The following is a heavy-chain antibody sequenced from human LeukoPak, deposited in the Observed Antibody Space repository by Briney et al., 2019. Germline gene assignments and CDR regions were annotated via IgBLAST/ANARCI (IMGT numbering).Heavy chain of an antibody. J-gene: IGHJ6*03. Sequence: GGSLRLSCAASGFTFSSYSMNWVRQAPGKGLEWVPSISSSSSSYIYYADSVKGRFTISRDNAKNSLYLQMNSLRAEGTAVYYCAREVSSSIGDYYMDVWGKGTTVTVSS. D-gene: IGHD6-6*01. CDR3: AREVSSSIGDYYMDV. CDR1: GFTFSSYS. V-gene: IGHV3-21*01. CDR2: ISSSSSSYI.